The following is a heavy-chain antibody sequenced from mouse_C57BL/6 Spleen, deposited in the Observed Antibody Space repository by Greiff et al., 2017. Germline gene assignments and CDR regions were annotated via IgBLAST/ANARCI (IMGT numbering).Heavy chain of an antibody. CDR1: GFTFSDYG. V-gene: IGHV5-17*01. D-gene: IGHD1-1*01. Sequence: EVMLVESGGGLVKPGGSLKLSCAASGFTFSDYGMHWVRQAPEKGLEWVAYLSSGSSTIYYADTVKGRFTISRDNAKNTLFLQMTSLRSEDTAMYYCARKLRGYYAMDYWGQGTSVTVSS. J-gene: IGHJ4*01. CDR3: ARKLRGYYAMDY. CDR2: LSSGSSTI.